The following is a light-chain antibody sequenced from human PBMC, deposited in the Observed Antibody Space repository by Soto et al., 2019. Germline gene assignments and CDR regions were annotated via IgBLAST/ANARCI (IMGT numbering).Light chain of an antibody. CDR3: QQGGT. V-gene: IGKV3-15*01. CDR1: QSVSNN. J-gene: IGKJ1*01. CDR2: GAS. Sequence: EIVMTQSPATLSVSPGERATLSCRASQSVSNNLAWYQQKPGQAPRLLIYGASTRATGIPARFSGSGSGTEFTLTISSLLSEDFAVYYCQQGGTFGQGTKVEIK.